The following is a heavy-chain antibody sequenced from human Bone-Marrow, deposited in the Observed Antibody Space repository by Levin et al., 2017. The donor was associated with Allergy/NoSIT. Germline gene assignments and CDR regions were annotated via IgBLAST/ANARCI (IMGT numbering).Heavy chain of an antibody. CDR3: ARAQGPDLNYYFDY. J-gene: IGHJ4*02. CDR1: GGSISSEDHY. Sequence: PSETLSLTCTVSGGSISSEDHYWSWIRLPPGKGLEWIGYIYHRGSTYYNPSLKSRAIMSVDTSKNQFSLRLSSVTASDTAVYYCARAQGPDLNYYFDYWGQGILVTVSS. CDR2: IYHRGST. V-gene: IGHV4-30-4*01.